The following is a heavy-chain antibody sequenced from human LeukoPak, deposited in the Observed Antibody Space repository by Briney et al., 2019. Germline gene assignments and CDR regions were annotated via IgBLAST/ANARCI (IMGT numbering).Heavy chain of an antibody. V-gene: IGHV3-30*04. J-gene: IGHJ4*02. CDR1: GFTFSSYA. D-gene: IGHD6-19*01. Sequence: GGSLRLSCAASGFTFSSYAMHWVRQAPGKGLEWVAVISYDGSNDYYADSVKGRFTMSRDNSKNTLYLQMNSLRAEDTAVYYCARVSSNGWWRTTFDYWGQGTLVTVSS. CDR2: ISYDGSND. CDR3: ARVSSNGWWRTTFDY.